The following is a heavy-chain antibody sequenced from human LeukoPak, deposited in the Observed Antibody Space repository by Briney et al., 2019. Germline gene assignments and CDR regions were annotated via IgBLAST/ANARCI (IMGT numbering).Heavy chain of an antibody. Sequence: PGGSLRLSWVVSGFSFRSDGMHWVRQAPGKGLEWVAFIRYDGSNKYYADSVKGRFTISRDNSKNTLYLQMNSLIPEDTAVYNCAKDPPDSLDDYWGQGTLVTVSS. J-gene: IGHJ4*02. CDR1: GFSFRSDG. V-gene: IGHV3-30*02. CDR2: IRYDGSNK. D-gene: IGHD3-22*01. CDR3: AKDPPDSLDDY.